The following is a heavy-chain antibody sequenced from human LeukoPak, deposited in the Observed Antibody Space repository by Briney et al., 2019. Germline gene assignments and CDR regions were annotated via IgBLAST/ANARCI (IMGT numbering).Heavy chain of an antibody. CDR2: IYYSGST. Sequence: SETLSLTCTVSGGSISSYYWSWIRQPPGKGLEWIGYIYYSGSTNYNPSLKSRVTISVDTSKNQLSLKLSSVTAADTAVYYCARETYCSGGSCYSGWFDPWGQGTLVTVSS. V-gene: IGHV4-59*01. CDR1: GGSISSYY. D-gene: IGHD2-15*01. J-gene: IGHJ5*02. CDR3: ARETYCSGGSCYSGWFDP.